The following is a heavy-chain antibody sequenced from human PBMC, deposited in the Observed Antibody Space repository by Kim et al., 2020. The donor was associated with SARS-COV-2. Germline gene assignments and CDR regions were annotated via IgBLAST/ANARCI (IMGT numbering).Heavy chain of an antibody. V-gene: IGHV3-53*01. D-gene: IGHD3-16*01. CDR2: ST. Sequence: STDDADSGKSRCPIARDNSKNTVYLQMSSLSAEDTAVYYCARRFYAMDVWGQGTTVTVSS. J-gene: IGHJ6*02. CDR3: ARRFYAMDV.